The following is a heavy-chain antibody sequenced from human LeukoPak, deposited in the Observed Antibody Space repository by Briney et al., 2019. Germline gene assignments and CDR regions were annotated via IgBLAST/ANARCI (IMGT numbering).Heavy chain of an antibody. D-gene: IGHD1-26*01. CDR3: AKVRAPRQYYFDY. CDR2: ISGSGGST. J-gene: IGHJ4*02. CDR1: GFTFSSYG. V-gene: IGHV3-23*01. Sequence: PGGTLRLSCAASGFTFSSYGMRWVRQAPGKGLEWVSGISGSGGSTYYADSVKGRFTISRDNSKNTLYLQMNSLRAEDTAVYYCAKVRAPRQYYFDYWGQGTLVTVSS.